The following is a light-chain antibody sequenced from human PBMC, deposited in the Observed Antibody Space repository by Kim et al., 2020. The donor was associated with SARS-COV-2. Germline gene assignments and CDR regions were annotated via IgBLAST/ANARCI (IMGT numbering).Light chain of an antibody. V-gene: IGKV2-28*01. Sequence: PGSISCRSSQSLLHSNGYNYLDWYLQKPGQSPQLLIYLGSNRASGVPDGFSGSGSGTDFTLKISRVEAEDVGVYYCMQALQTPPTFGQGTKVDIK. CDR1: QSLLHSNGYNY. J-gene: IGKJ1*01. CDR3: MQALQTPPT. CDR2: LGS.